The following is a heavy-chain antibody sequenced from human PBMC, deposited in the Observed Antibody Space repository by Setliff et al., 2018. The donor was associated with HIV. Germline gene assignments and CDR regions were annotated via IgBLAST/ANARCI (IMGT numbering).Heavy chain of an antibody. CDR3: ARGYSYGYYFDY. J-gene: IGHJ4*02. Sequence: SLRLSCAASGFKFDDYTMHWVRQVPGKGLEWVSLISWDGGSTYYADSVKGRFTISRDNAKDSLYLQMNSLRAEDMALYYCARGYSYGYYFDYWGQGTLVTVSS. V-gene: IGHV3-43*01. CDR1: GFKFDDYT. D-gene: IGHD5-18*01. CDR2: ISWDGGST.